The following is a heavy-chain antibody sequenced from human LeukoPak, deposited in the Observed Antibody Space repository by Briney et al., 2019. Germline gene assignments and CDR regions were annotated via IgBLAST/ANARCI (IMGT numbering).Heavy chain of an antibody. D-gene: IGHD1-26*01. CDR1: GGSISSYY. J-gene: IGHJ4*02. Sequence: MSSETLSLTCTVSGGSISSYYWSWIRQPPGKGLEWIGYIYYSGSTNYNPSLKSRVTISVDTSKNQFSLKLSSVTAADTAVYYCARPGIYSGSYGNWGQGTLVTVSS. CDR2: IYYSGST. V-gene: IGHV4-59*12. CDR3: ARPGIYSGSYGN.